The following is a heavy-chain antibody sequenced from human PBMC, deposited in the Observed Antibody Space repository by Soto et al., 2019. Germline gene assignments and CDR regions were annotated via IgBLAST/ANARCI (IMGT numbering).Heavy chain of an antibody. V-gene: IGHV3-33*01. D-gene: IGHD6-13*01. Sequence: GGSLRLSCAASGFTFSSYGMHWVRQAPGKGLEWVAVIWYDGSNKYYADSVKGRFTISRDNSKNTLYLQMNSLRAEDTAVYYCAREYSSSWYGVSLVKKDYYYGMDVWGQGTTVTVSS. CDR3: AREYSSSWYGVSLVKKDYYYGMDV. CDR1: GFTFSSYG. J-gene: IGHJ6*02. CDR2: IWYDGSNK.